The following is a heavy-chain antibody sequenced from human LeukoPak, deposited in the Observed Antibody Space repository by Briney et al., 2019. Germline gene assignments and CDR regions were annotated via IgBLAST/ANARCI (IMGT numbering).Heavy chain of an antibody. Sequence: PGGSLRLSCAASGFPFSAYGFHWVRQAPGKGLEWVAFIPFHSNNRFYADSVKGRFIISRDNSKNTLYLQMNSLRAEDTAVYYCARPRYSSGWYGNYWGQGILVIVSS. CDR3: ARPRYSSGWYGNY. CDR2: IPFHSNNR. D-gene: IGHD6-19*01. J-gene: IGHJ4*02. CDR1: GFPFSAYG. V-gene: IGHV3-30*02.